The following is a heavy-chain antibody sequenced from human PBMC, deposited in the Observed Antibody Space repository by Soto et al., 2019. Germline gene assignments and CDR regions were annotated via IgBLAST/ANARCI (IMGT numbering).Heavy chain of an antibody. V-gene: IGHV1-69*12. CDR1: GGTFSSYA. CDR3: ARPLGYCSGGSCHQRGYYYGMDV. Sequence: QVQLVQSGAEVKKPGSSVKVSCNASGGTFSSYAISWVRQAPGKGLEWMGGIIPIFGTANYAQKFQGRVTITADESTSTAYMELSSLRSEDTAVYYCARPLGYCSGGSCHQRGYYYGMDVWGQGTTVTVSS. CDR2: IIPIFGTA. D-gene: IGHD2-15*01. J-gene: IGHJ6*02.